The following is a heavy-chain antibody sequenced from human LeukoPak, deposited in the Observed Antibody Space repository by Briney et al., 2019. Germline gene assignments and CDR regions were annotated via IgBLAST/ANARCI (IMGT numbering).Heavy chain of an antibody. J-gene: IGHJ4*02. CDR3: AKGVRFLDYFDY. CDR2: ISGSGGST. Sequence: GGSLRLSCAASGFTFSSYAMSWVRQAPGKGLEWVSAISGSGGSTYYADSVKGRFTISRDNSRNTLYLQMNSLRAEDTAVYYSAKGVRFLDYFDYWGQGTLVTVSS. D-gene: IGHD3-3*01. V-gene: IGHV3-23*01. CDR1: GFTFSSYA.